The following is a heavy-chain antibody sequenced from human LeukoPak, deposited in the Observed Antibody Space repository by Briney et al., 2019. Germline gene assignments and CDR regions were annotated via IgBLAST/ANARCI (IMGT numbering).Heavy chain of an antibody. CDR2: IYYSGST. D-gene: IGHD1-26*01. CDR3: ARASRELLSHLLLDY. J-gene: IGHJ4*02. V-gene: IGHV4-31*03. CDR1: GGSISSGGYY. Sequence: SETLSLTCTVSGGSISSGGYYWSWIRQHPGKGLEWIGYIYYSGSTYYNPSLKSRVTISVDTSKNQFSLKLSSVTAADTAVYYCARASRELLSHLLLDYWGQGTLVTVSS.